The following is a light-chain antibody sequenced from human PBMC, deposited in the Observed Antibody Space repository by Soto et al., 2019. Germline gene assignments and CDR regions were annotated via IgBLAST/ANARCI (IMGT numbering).Light chain of an antibody. J-gene: IGKJ2*01. CDR2: KVS. V-gene: IGKV2-30*01. CDR1: QSLAYSDGNTY. CDR3: MQGTHWPPYT. Sequence: DVVMTQSPLSLPVTLGQPASISCRSSQSLAYSDGNTYLNWFQQRPGQSPRRLIYKVSTRDSGVQDRYSGRGSGTDFTLKISRVEAEDVGVYYCMQGTHWPPYTFGQGTKLEIK.